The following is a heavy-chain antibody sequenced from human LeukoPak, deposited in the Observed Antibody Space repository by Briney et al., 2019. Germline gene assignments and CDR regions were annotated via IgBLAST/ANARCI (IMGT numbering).Heavy chain of an antibody. J-gene: IGHJ6*02. CDR2: IYSSGNT. CDR3: AREWLGRGMDV. V-gene: IGHV3-66*03. Sequence: GGSLRLSCAASGFTVSRSYMNWVRQAPGKGLEWVSVIYSSGNTYYADSVKGRFTISRDNSKNTLYLQMNSLRAEDTAVYYCAREWLGRGMDVWGQGTTVTVSS. D-gene: IGHD6-19*01. CDR1: GFTVSRSY.